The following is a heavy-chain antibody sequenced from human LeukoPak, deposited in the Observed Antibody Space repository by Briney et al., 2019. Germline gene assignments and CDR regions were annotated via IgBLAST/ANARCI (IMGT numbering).Heavy chain of an antibody. J-gene: IGHJ6*02. CDR1: GFTFSSYW. Sequence: GGSLRLSCAASGFTFSSYWMSWVRQAPGKGLEWVANRKQDGSEKYYVDSVKGRFTISRDNAKNSLYLQMNSLRAEDTAVYYCARDVSDTIFGVVIPYYGMDVWGQGTTVTVSS. V-gene: IGHV3-7*01. CDR2: RKQDGSEK. CDR3: ARDVSDTIFGVVIPYYGMDV. D-gene: IGHD3-3*01.